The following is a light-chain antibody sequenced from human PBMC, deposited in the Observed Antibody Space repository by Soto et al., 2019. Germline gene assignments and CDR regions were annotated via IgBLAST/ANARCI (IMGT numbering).Light chain of an antibody. CDR2: GVS. CDR1: QSVSSNF. J-gene: IGKJ5*01. V-gene: IGKV3D-20*02. CDR3: QQRSNWPIT. Sequence: EIVLTQSPGTLSLSPGESATLSCRASQSVSSNFLAWYQQKPGQAPRLLIYGVSSRASGIPDRFFGSGSGTDFTLTINRLEPEDFAVYYCQQRSNWPITLGQGTRREIK.